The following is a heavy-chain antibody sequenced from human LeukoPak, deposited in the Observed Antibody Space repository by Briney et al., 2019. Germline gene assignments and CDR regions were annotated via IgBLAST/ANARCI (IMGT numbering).Heavy chain of an antibody. CDR2: INQDGSEK. CDR1: RFTFSNYW. D-gene: IGHD3-10*01. CDR3: ARSHESFASGSGDY. V-gene: IGHV3-7*05. Sequence: GGSLRLSCAASRFTFSNYWMSWVRQAPGKGLEWVANINQDGSEKYFVDSVRGRFSISRDNAKNSLYLQMNSLRAEDTAVYYCARSHESFASGSGDYWGQGTLVTVSS. J-gene: IGHJ4*02.